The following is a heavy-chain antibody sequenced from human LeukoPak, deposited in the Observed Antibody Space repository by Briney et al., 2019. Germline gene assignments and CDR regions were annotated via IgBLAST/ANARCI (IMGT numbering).Heavy chain of an antibody. CDR3: ARGNGASTGVFDF. D-gene: IGHD2-8*01. Sequence: GRSLRLSCAASGFTFSNYGMHWVRQAPGKGLEWVAVIWYDGSNKHYADSVEGRFTISRDNSDNTLYLQMNSLRAEDTAVYYCARGNGASTGVFDFWGQGTLVTVSS. V-gene: IGHV3-33*01. J-gene: IGHJ4*02. CDR2: IWYDGSNK. CDR1: GFTFSNYG.